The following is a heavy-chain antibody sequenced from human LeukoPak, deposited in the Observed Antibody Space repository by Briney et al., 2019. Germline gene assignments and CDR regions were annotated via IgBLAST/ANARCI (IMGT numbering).Heavy chain of an antibody. J-gene: IGHJ4*02. Sequence: GGSLRLSCAASGFTFDDYTMHWVRQAPGKGLEWVSLISWDGGSTYYADSVKGRFTISRDNSKITLYLQMNSLRAEDTAVYYCAKSYNGYESKPDYRGQGTLVTVSS. CDR1: GFTFDDYT. CDR3: AKSYNGYESKPDY. D-gene: IGHD5-12*01. CDR2: ISWDGGST. V-gene: IGHV3-43*01.